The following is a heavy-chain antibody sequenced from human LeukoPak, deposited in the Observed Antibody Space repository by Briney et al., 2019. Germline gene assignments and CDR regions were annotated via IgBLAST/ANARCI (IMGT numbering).Heavy chain of an antibody. CDR3: ARGTLLLWFGFPLSPPDY. D-gene: IGHD3-10*01. CDR2: ISSISHYI. V-gene: IGHV3-21*04. Sequence: PGGSLRLSCTASGFTFSRYSMNWVRQAPGKGLEWVSTISSISHYIYYADSVEGRFTISRDNAKNSLYLQMNSLRAEDTAVYYCARGTLLLWFGFPLSPPDYWGQGTLVTVSS. J-gene: IGHJ4*02. CDR1: GFTFSRYS.